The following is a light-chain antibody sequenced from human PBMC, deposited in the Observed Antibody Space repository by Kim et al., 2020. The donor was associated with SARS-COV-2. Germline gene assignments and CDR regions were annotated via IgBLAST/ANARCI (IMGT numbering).Light chain of an antibody. V-gene: IGKV1-9*01. J-gene: IGKJ3*01. Sequence: ASVGDEVTITCRASQDIGRYLAWYQHRPLKAPGRRIHAATALQKAVPSRFGGRGSGTGFTLTISNLQPEDFASYYCRQVQTYPRTFGPGTKVDIK. CDR2: AAT. CDR3: RQVQTYPRT. CDR1: QDIGRY.